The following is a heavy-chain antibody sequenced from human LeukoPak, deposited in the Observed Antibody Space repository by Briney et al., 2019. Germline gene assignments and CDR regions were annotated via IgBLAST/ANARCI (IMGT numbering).Heavy chain of an antibody. CDR3: ARGLLSSGWSYYFDY. D-gene: IGHD6-19*01. CDR2: IYSGGST. CDR1: GFTVSSNY. J-gene: IGHJ4*02. Sequence: GGSLRLSCAASGFTVSSNYMSWVRQAPGKGLEWVSVIYSGGSTYYADSVKGRFTISRDNSKNTLYLQMNSLRAEDTAVYYCARGLLSSGWSYYFDYWGQGTLVTVSS. V-gene: IGHV3-53*01.